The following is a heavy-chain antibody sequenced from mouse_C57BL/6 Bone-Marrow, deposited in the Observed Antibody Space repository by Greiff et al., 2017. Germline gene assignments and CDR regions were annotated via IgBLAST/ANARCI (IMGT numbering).Heavy chain of an antibody. J-gene: IGHJ1*03. Sequence: EVKLQESGPGLVKPSQSLSLTCSVTGYSITSGYYWNWIRQFPGNKLEWMGYISYDGSNNYNPSLKNRTSITRDTSKNQFFLKLNSVTTEDTATYYCARDPGNYWYFDVWGTGTTVTVSS. CDR1: GYSITSGYY. CDR3: ARDPGNYWYFDV. CDR2: ISYDGSN. V-gene: IGHV3-6*01. D-gene: IGHD2-1*01.